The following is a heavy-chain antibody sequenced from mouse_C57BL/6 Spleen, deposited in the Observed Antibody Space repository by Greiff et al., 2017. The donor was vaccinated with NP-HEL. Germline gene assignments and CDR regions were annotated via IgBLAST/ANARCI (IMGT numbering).Heavy chain of an antibody. Sequence: EVQLQQSGPELVKPGASVKISCKASGYTFTDYYMNWVKQSHGKSLEWIGDINPNNGGTSYNQKFKGKATLTVDKSSSTAYMELRSLTSEDSAVYYCARYYVLNWYFDVWGTGTTVTVSS. CDR3: ARYYVLNWYFDV. V-gene: IGHV1-26*01. CDR1: GYTFTDYY. J-gene: IGHJ1*03. CDR2: INPNNGGT. D-gene: IGHD1-1*01.